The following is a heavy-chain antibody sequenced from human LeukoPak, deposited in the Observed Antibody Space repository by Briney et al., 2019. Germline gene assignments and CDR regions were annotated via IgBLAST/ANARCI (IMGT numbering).Heavy chain of an antibody. V-gene: IGHV1-18*01. CDR1: GYTFTSYG. J-gene: IGHJ6*02. Sequence: GASVRVSCKASGYTFTSYGISWVRQAPGQGLEWMGWISAYNGNTNYAQKLQGRVTMTTDTSTSTAYMELRSLRSDDTAVYYRARGQTGSGSYYNVAYYYYYGMDVWGQGTTVTVSS. CDR2: ISAYNGNT. D-gene: IGHD3-10*01. CDR3: ARGQTGSGSYYNVAYYYYYGMDV.